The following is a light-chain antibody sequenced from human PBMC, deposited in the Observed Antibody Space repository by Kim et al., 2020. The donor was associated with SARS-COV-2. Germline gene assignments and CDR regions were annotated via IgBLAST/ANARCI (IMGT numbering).Light chain of an antibody. CDR1: QSVSSTY. Sequence: EIVLTQSPGTLSLSPGERATLSCRASQSVSSTYLAWYQQKLGQAPRLVIYGASTRAPGISDRFSGSGTGTDFTLTVSRLEPEDFAVYYCRQYGSSPNTFGGGTRVEI. J-gene: IGKJ4*01. CDR2: GAS. V-gene: IGKV3-20*01. CDR3: RQYGSSPNT.